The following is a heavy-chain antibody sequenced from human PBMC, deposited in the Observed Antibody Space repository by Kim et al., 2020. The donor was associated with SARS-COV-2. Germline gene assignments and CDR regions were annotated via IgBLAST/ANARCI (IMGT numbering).Heavy chain of an antibody. D-gene: IGHD3-10*01. J-gene: IGHJ4*02. V-gene: IGHV4-34*01. CDR3: AGRGRVRGVVTEYFDY. CDR2: INHSGST. Sequence: SETLSLTCAVYGGSFSGYYWSWIRQPPGKGLEWIGEINHSGSTNYNPSLKSRVTISVDTSKNQFSLKLSSVTAADTAVYYCAGRGRVRGVVTEYFDYWGQGTLVTVSS. CDR1: GGSFSGYY.